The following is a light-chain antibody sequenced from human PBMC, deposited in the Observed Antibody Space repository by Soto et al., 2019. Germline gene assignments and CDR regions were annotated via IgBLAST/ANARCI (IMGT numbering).Light chain of an antibody. CDR3: QSFDTNLNAVL. J-gene: IGLJ2*01. V-gene: IGLV1-40*01. CDR2: DTI. CDR1: GSNIGAGYE. Sequence: QSVLTQSPSVSGAPGQSVTISCIGSGSNIGAGYEVHWYQQLPGVAPKLLIFDTINRPSGVPGRFSGSKSGASASLAITGLLPEDEADFFCQSFDTNLNAVLFGGGTKLTVL.